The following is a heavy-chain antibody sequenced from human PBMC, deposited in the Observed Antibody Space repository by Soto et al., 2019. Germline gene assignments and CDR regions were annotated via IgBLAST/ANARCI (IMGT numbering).Heavy chain of an antibody. CDR1: GFTFSSYG. CDR2: ISYDGSNK. J-gene: IGHJ6*02. Sequence: QVQLVESGGGVVQPGRSLRLSCAASGFTFSSYGMHWVRQAPGQGLEWVAVISYDGSNKYYADSVKGRFTISRDNSKNTLYLQMNSLRAEDTAVYYCAKDLYSSSWHYYYYYGMDVWGQGTTVTVSS. V-gene: IGHV3-30*18. CDR3: AKDLYSSSWHYYYYYGMDV. D-gene: IGHD6-13*01.